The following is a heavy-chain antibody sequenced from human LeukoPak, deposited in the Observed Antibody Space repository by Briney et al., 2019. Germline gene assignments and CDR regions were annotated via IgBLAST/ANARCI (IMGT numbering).Heavy chain of an antibody. V-gene: IGHV3-13*01. CDR1: GCTFSGFD. CDR3: VRGGHIGFDY. CDR2: IASAGDT. Sequence: SGGSLRLSCAASGCTFSGFDMHWIRQATGGGLEWISSIASAGDTYYVDSVRGRFTISIENAKNSLYLQMNSLRAGDTAVYYCVRGGHIGFDYWGQGTLVTVSS. J-gene: IGHJ4*02. D-gene: IGHD2-21*01.